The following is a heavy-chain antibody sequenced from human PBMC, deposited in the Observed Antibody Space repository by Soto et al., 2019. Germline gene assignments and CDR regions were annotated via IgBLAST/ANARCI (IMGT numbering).Heavy chain of an antibody. D-gene: IGHD3-3*01. Sequence: GGSLRLSCAASGFTFSSYAMSWVRQAPGKGLEWVSAISGSGGSTYYADSVKGRFTISRDNSKNTLYLQMNSLRAEDTAVYYCARYDFWSGYPQDGMDVWGQGTTVTVSS. CDR1: GFTFSSYA. CDR2: ISGSGGST. V-gene: IGHV3-23*01. CDR3: ARYDFWSGYPQDGMDV. J-gene: IGHJ6*02.